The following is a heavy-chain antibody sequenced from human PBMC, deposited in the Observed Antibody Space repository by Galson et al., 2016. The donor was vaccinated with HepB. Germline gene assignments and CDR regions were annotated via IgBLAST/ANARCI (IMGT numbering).Heavy chain of an antibody. CDR2: IYHSGST. Sequence: ETLSLTCAVSGGSISRHTWWSWVRQPPGKGLEWIGEIYHSGSTNYNPSLDSRVTISVDKPKNHISLRLTSLTAADTAIYYCANYYDTPGYGAFDLWGQGTMVTVSS. J-gene: IGHJ3*01. V-gene: IGHV4-4*02. CDR3: ANYYDTPGYGAFDL. CDR1: GGSISRHTW. D-gene: IGHD3-22*01.